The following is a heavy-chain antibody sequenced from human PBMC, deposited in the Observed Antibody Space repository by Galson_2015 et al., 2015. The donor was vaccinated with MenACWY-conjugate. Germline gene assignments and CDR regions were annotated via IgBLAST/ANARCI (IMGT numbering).Heavy chain of an antibody. CDR1: GFTFSSYA. CDR2: ISGSGGST. V-gene: IGHV3-23*01. D-gene: IGHD1-1*01. J-gene: IGHJ4*02. Sequence: SCAASGFTFSSYAMSWVRQAPGKGLGWVSAISGSGGSTYYADSVKGRFAISRDNSKNTLYLQMNSLRAEDTAVYYCAKRPGSGTGFDYWGQGTLVTVSS. CDR3: AKRPGSGTGFDY.